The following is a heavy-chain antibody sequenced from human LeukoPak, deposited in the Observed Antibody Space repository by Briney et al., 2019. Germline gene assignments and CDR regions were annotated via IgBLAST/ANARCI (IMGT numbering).Heavy chain of an antibody. V-gene: IGHV1-2*04. Sequence: ASVKVSCKASGYTFTGYYMHWVRQAPGQGLEWMGWINPNSGGTNYAQKFQGWVTMTRDTSISTAYMELSRLRSDDTAVYYCARAPLAFRGGSSGLFDYWGQGTLVTVSS. CDR1: GYTFTGYY. CDR2: INPNSGGT. J-gene: IGHJ4*02. CDR3: ARAPLAFRGGSSGLFDY. D-gene: IGHD3-22*01.